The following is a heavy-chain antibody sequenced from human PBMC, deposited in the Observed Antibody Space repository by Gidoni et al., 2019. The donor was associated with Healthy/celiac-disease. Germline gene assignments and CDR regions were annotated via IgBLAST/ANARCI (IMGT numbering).Heavy chain of an antibody. CDR1: GYTFTSYA. J-gene: IGHJ4*02. V-gene: IGHV1-3*01. D-gene: IGHD5-12*01. CDR2: INAGNGNT. Sequence: QVQLMQSGAEVKKPGASVKVSCKASGYTFTSYAMHWVRQAPGQRLEWMGWINAGNGNTKYSQKFQGRVTITRDTSASTAYMELSSLRSEDTAVYYCARVEEMATRAFDYWGQGTLVTISS. CDR3: ARVEEMATRAFDY.